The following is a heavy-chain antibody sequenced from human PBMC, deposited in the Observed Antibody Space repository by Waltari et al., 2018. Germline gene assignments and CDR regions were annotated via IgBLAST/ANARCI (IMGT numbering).Heavy chain of an antibody. J-gene: IGHJ4*02. D-gene: IGHD5-12*01. CDR3: ASSPPIIVATSYYFDY. CDR2: IYYSGRT. Sequence: QVQLQESGPGLVKPSETLSLTCTVSGGSISSHYWSWIRQPPGKGLEWIGYIYYSGRTNYNPSLKSRVTIAVDTSKNQFSLKLSSVTAADTAVYYCASSPPIIVATSYYFDYWGQGTLVTVSS. V-gene: IGHV4-59*11. CDR1: GGSISSHY.